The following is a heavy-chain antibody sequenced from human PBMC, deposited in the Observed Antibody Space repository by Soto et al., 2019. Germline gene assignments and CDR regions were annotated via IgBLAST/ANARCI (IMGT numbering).Heavy chain of an antibody. CDR1: GFTFNSYA. CDR2: ISGSGGTA. CDR3: AKVAKSAMDV. Sequence: EVQLLESGGGLVQPGGSLRLSCAASGFTFNSYAMSWVRQAPGKGLEWVSTISGSGGTAYYADSVKGRFTISRDNSKNTLYLQMNSLRAEDTAVYYCAKVAKSAMDVWGQGTTVTVSS. J-gene: IGHJ6*02. V-gene: IGHV3-23*01.